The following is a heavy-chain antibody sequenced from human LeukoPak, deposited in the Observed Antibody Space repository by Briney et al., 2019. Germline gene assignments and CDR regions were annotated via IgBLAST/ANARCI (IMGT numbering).Heavy chain of an antibody. CDR1: GSSISSGHY. CDR3: ASPGGAVASEYFHH. Sequence: PSETLSHTRGVSGSSISSGHYWGWIRQPPGKGLEWIGSIYQSGSTYYNPSLKSRVTVSLDTSKNQFSLRLSSVTAADTAVYYCASPGGAVASEYFHHWGHGTLVTVSS. D-gene: IGHD6-19*01. J-gene: IGHJ1*01. CDR2: IYQSGST. V-gene: IGHV4-38-2*01.